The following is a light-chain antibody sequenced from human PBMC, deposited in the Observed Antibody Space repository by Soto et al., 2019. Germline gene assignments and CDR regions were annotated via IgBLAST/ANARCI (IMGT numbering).Light chain of an antibody. J-gene: IGLJ2*01. CDR3: AAWDDSLSAVV. Sequence: QSVLTQPPSASGTPRQRVTISCSESSSKIERNYVYWYQQLPGTAPKLLIYRNNQRPSGVPDRFSGSKSGTSASLAISGLRSEDEADYYCAAWDDSLSAVVFGGGTKVTVL. CDR1: SSKIERNY. CDR2: RNN. V-gene: IGLV1-47*01.